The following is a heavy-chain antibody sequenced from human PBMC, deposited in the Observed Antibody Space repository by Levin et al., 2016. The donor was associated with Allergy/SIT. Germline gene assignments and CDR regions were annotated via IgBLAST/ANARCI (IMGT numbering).Heavy chain of an antibody. CDR2: ISSSSSTI. V-gene: IGHV3-48*01. Sequence: WIRQPPGKGLEWVSYISSSSSTIYYADSVKGRFTISRDNAKNSLYLQMNSLRAEDTAVYYCAREEDIVVVPAAMRVHYYYYGMDVWGQGTTVTVSS. D-gene: IGHD2-2*01. J-gene: IGHJ6*02. CDR3: AREEDIVVVPAAMRVHYYYYGMDV.